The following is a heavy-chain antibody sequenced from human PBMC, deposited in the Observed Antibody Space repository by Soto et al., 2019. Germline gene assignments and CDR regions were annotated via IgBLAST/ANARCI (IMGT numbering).Heavy chain of an antibody. J-gene: IGHJ6*02. D-gene: IGHD6-19*01. V-gene: IGHV1-69*13. CDR1: GGTFSDYA. CDR2: VMPIFPTS. CDR3: ATTWGPGIKVAEDYQYYYGMDV. Sequence: GASVKVSCKASGGTFSDYAISWVRQAPGQGLEGMGGVMPIFPTSNYAQKFQGRVTVSADESTSTAYLELSSLRSDDTAVYYCATTWGPGIKVAEDYQYYYGMDVWGQGTTVTVSS.